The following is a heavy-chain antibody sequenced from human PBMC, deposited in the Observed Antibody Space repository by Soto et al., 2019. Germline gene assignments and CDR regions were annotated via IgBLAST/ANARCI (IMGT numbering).Heavy chain of an antibody. CDR1: GGTFSSYA. Sequence: QVQLVQSGAEVKKPGSSVKVSCKASGGTFSSYAISWVRQVPGQGLEWMGGIIPIFGTANYAQKFQGRVTITADEATGTAYMELSSLRSEDTAVYYCARTVVGATDFDYWGQGTLVTVSS. CDR3: ARTVVGATDFDY. D-gene: IGHD1-26*01. CDR2: IIPIFGTA. J-gene: IGHJ4*02. V-gene: IGHV1-69*01.